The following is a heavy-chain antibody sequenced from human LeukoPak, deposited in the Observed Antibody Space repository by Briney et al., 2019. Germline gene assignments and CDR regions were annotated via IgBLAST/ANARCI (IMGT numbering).Heavy chain of an antibody. CDR2: IYYSGST. D-gene: IGHD3-10*01. V-gene: IGHV4-39*02. Sequence: KPSETLSLTCTVSGGSISSSSYYWGWIRQPPGKGLEWIGNIYYSGSTYYNPSLKSRVTISVDTSNNQFSLKLSAVTAADTAVYYCARVYYYSSGSRWGDYFDYWGQGTLVTVSS. CDR1: GGSISSSSYY. CDR3: ARVYYYSSGSRWGDYFDY. J-gene: IGHJ4*02.